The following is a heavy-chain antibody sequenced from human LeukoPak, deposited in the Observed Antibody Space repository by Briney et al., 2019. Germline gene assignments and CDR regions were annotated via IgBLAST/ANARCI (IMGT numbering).Heavy chain of an antibody. J-gene: IGHJ4*02. CDR3: ATSEGY. Sequence: SETLSLTCAVYGGSFSGYYWSWIRQPPGKGLEWIGEINHSGSTNYNPSLKSRVTISVDTSKNQFSLKLSSVTAADTAVYYCATSEGYWGQGTLVTVSS. V-gene: IGHV4-34*01. CDR2: INHSGST. CDR1: GGSFSGYY.